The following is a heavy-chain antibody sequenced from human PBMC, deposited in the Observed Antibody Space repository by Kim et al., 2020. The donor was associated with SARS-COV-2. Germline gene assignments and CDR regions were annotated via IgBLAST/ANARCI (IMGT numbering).Heavy chain of an antibody. D-gene: IGHD2-21*01. CDR3: ARRVIGSGYYYYYGMDV. J-gene: IGHJ6*02. Sequence: ASVKVSCKASGYTFTSYAMNWVRQAPGQGLEWMGWINTNTGNPTYAQGFRGRFVFSLDTSVSTANLQISSLKADDTAVYYCARRVIGSGYYYYYGMDVWGQGTTVTVSS. CDR1: GYTFTSYA. V-gene: IGHV7-4-1*02. CDR2: INTNTGNP.